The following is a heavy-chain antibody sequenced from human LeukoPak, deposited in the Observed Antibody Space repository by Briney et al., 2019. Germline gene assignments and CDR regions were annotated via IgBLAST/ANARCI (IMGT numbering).Heavy chain of an antibody. D-gene: IGHD6-19*01. CDR2: TRSKAYGGTT. Sequence: PGGSLRLSCTASGFTFGDCALSWFRQAPGKGLEWVGFTRSKAYGGTTECAASVKGRFTISRDESKSIAYLQMNSLKTEDTAVYFCARDAGYSSGWTRGDYWGQGTLVTVSS. CDR3: ARDAGYSSGWTRGDY. J-gene: IGHJ4*02. V-gene: IGHV3-49*03. CDR1: GFTFGDCA.